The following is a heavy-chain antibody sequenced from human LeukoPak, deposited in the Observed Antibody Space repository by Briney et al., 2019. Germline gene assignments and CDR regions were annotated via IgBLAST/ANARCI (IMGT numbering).Heavy chain of an antibody. V-gene: IGHV4-59*12. J-gene: IGHJ6*03. CDR1: GDSMRSYF. D-gene: IGHD1-14*01. CDR3: ARDQGNGRAEPPRYYYYYMDV. CDR2: IYYSGAI. Sequence: SETLSLTCTVSGDSMRSYFWSWIRQPPGKGLEWIGYIYYSGAINYNPFLKSRVTISVDASKNQFSLNLNSVTAADTAVYYCARDQGNGRAEPPRYYYYYMDVWGKGTTVTVSS.